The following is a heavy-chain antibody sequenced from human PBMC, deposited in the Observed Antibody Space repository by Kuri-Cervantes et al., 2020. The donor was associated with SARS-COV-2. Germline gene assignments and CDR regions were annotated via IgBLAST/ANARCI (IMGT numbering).Heavy chain of an antibody. V-gene: IGHV3-21*01. D-gene: IGHD3-16*01. CDR3: ARDFWGQYYFDY. CDR2: ISSSSSYI. J-gene: IGHJ4*02. CDR1: GGSISSSS. Sequence: ETLSLTCTVSGGSISSSSYYWGWIRQPPGKGLEWVSSISSSSSYIYYADSVKGRFTISRDNAKNSLYLQMNSLRAEDTAVYYCARDFWGQYYFDYWGQGTLVTVSS.